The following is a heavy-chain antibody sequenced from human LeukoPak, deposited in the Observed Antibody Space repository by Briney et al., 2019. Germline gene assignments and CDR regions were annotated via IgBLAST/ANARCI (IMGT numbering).Heavy chain of an antibody. D-gene: IGHD6-13*01. CDR1: GGSFSGYY. V-gene: IGHV4-34*01. CDR2: INHSGST. J-gene: IGHJ4*02. CDR3: ARSRLYSSSVVDY. Sequence: PSETLSLTCAVYGGSFSGYYWSWIRQPPGKGLEWIGEINHSGSTNYNPSLKSRATISVDTSKNQFSLKLSSVTAADTAVYYCARSRLYSSSVVDYWGQGTLVTVSS.